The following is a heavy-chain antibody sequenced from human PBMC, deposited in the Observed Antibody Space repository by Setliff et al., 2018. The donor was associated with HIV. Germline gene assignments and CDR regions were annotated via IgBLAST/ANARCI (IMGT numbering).Heavy chain of an antibody. CDR2: ISSDGSST. CDR1: GFTFSSYS. V-gene: IGHV3-74*01. D-gene: IGHD5-12*01. J-gene: IGHJ4*02. CDR3: AREQGGYGGGFDY. Sequence: GVSLRLSCAASGFTFSSYSMNWVRQAPGKGLEWVSSISSDGSSTSYADSVKGRFTISRDNAKNTLYLQMNSLRAEDTAVYYCAREQGGYGGGFDYWGQGTLVTVSS.